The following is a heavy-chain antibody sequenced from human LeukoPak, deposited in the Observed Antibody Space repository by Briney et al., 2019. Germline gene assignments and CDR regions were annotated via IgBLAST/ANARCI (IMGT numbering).Heavy chain of an antibody. CDR1: GFTFSSYG. J-gene: IGHJ5*02. CDR3: AKEPASSGWFDP. CDR2: ISYDGSNK. V-gene: IGHV3-30*18. Sequence: LTGGSLRLSCAASGFTFSSYGMHWVRQAPGKGLEWVAVISYDGSNKYYADSVKGRFTISRDNSKNTLYLQMDSLRAEDTAVYYCAKEPASSGWFDPWGQGTLVAVSS. D-gene: IGHD6-19*01.